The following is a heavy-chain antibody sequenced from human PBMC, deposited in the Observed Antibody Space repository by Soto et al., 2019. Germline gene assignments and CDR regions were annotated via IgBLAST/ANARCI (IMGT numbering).Heavy chain of an antibody. J-gene: IGHJ4*02. D-gene: IGHD6-19*01. CDR3: AKSLPGQWLGQVGYYFDY. CDR1: GFTFSSYA. V-gene: IGHV3-23*01. Sequence: GGSLRLSCAASGFTFSSYAMSWVRQAPGKGLEWVSAISGSGGSTYYADSVKGRFTISRDNSKNTLYLQMNSLRAEDTAVYYCAKSLPGQWLGQVGYYFDYWGQGTLVTVSS. CDR2: ISGSGGST.